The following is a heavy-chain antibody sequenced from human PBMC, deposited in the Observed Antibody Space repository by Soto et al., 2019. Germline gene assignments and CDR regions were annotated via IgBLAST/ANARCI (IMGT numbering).Heavy chain of an antibody. J-gene: IGHJ4*02. Sequence: QVQLVESGGGVVQPGRSLRLSCAASGFTFSSYGMHWVRQAPGKGLEWVAVISYDGSNKYYADSVKGRFTISRDNSKNTLYLQMNSLRAEDTAVYYCAKDIDDFWSGYADLDYWGQGTLVTVSS. CDR1: GFTFSSYG. D-gene: IGHD3-3*01. CDR3: AKDIDDFWSGYADLDY. V-gene: IGHV3-30*18. CDR2: ISYDGSNK.